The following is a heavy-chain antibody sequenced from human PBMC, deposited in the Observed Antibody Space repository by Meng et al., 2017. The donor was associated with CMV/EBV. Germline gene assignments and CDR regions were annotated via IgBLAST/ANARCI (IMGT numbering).Heavy chain of an antibody. V-gene: IGHV3-30*04. CDR3: ARDKTRSVPYYFDY. CDR1: GLTFSSYS. CDR2: ISYDGSNK. J-gene: IGHJ4*02. Sequence: GGSLRLSCAASGLTFSSYSMHWVRQAPGKGLEWVTVISYDGSNKYYADSVKGRFTISSDNSKNTLYLQMNSLKVEDTAVYYCARDKTRSVPYYFDYWGQGTLFTVSS.